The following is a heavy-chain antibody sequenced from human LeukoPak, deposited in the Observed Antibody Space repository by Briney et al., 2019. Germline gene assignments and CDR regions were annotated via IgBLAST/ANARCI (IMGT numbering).Heavy chain of an antibody. Sequence: GGPLRLSCAPSGFTFNSYSMSWVRQSPGKGLEWVSAISDTGGGTYYADSVKGRFTISRDNSKNTLYLQMNSLRVADTAVYYCSKDLYGLGMGAQGTLVTVSS. CDR1: GFTFNSYS. D-gene: IGHD3-10*01. V-gene: IGHV3-23*01. J-gene: IGHJ4*02. CDR3: SKDLYGLGM. CDR2: ISDTGGGT.